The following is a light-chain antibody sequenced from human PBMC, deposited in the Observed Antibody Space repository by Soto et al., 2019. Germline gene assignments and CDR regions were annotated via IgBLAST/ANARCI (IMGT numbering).Light chain of an antibody. Sequence: QSVLTQPASVSGSPGQSITISCTGTSSDVGGYNYVSWYQQHPGKAPKLMIYEVSNRPSGVSNRFSGSKSGNTASLTISGLQAEDEAEYYCSSYTSSSTLHVFGTGTKVTVL. V-gene: IGLV2-14*01. J-gene: IGLJ1*01. CDR1: SSDVGGYNY. CDR3: SSYTSSSTLHV. CDR2: EVS.